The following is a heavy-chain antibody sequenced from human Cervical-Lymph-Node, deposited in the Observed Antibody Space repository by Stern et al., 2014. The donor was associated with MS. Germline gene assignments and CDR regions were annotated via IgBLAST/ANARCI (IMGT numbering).Heavy chain of an antibody. J-gene: IGHJ4*02. CDR3: AREYSYGLYYFDY. D-gene: IGHD5-18*01. Sequence: EVQLVESGGGLVQPGGSLRLSCAASGFTFSSYTMNWVRQAPGKGLEWVSYIGSGGNTIYYADSVKGRFTISRDNAKNSLFLQMNRLRAEDTAVYYCAREYSYGLYYFDYWGQGALVTVSS. V-gene: IGHV3-48*01. CDR2: IGSGGNTI. CDR1: GFTFSSYT.